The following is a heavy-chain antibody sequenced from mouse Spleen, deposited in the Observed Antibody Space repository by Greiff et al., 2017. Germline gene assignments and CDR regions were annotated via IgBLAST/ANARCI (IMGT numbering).Heavy chain of an antibody. CDR1: GYSITSGYY. Sequence: EVKLQESGPGLVKPSQSLSLTCSVTGYSITSGYYWNWIRQFPGNKLEWMGYISYDGSNNYNPSLKNRISITRDTSKNQFFLKLNSVTTEDTATYYCARDLYYGTSFAYWGQGTLVTVSA. V-gene: IGHV3-6*01. CDR2: ISYDGSN. CDR3: ARDLYYGTSFAY. D-gene: IGHD1-1*01. J-gene: IGHJ3*01.